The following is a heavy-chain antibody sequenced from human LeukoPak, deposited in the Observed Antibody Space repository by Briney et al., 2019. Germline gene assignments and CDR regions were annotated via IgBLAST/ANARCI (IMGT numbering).Heavy chain of an antibody. CDR3: AKDVEAYYGSGSYIDY. CDR1: GFTFSSYS. Sequence: GGSLRLSCAASGFTFSSYSMNWVRQAPGKGLEWVSSISSSSYIYYADSVKGRFTISRDNAKNSLYLQMNSLRVEDTALYYCAKDVEAYYGSGSYIDYWGQGTLVTVSS. CDR2: ISSSSYI. D-gene: IGHD3-10*01. J-gene: IGHJ4*02. V-gene: IGHV3-21*04.